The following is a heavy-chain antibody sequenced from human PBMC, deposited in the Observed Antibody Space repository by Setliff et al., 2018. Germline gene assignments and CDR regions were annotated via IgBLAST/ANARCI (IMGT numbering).Heavy chain of an antibody. D-gene: IGHD3-3*01. CDR2: INHSGST. V-gene: IGHV4-34*09. Sequence: SETLSLTCAVYGWSFSGYYWSWIRQPPGKGLEWIGEINHSGSTNYNPSLKSRATISVDTSKDQFSLNLTSVTAADTAVYYCARRETYYNFWSGYYAYWGQGTLVTVSS. CDR1: GWSFSGYY. CDR3: ARRETYYNFWSGYYAY. J-gene: IGHJ4*02.